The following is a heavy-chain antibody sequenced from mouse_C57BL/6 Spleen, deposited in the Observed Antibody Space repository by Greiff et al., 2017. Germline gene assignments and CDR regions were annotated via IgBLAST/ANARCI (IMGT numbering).Heavy chain of an antibody. V-gene: IGHV1-50*01. D-gene: IGHD3-1*01. CDR1: GYTFTSYW. J-gene: IGHJ3*01. CDR3: AISGRAY. Sequence: VQLQQSGAELVQPGASVKLSCKASGYTFTSYWMQWVKQRPGQGLEWIGEIDPSDSYTNYNQKFKGKATLTVDTSSSTAYMQLSSLTSEDSAVYYCAISGRAYWGQGTLVTVSA. CDR2: IDPSDSYT.